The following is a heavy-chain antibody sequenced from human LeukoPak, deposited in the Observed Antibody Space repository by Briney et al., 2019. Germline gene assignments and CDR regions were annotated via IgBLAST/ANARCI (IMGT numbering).Heavy chain of an antibody. D-gene: IGHD1-26*01. Sequence: GGSLRLSCAASGFTVSSNYMSWVRQAPGKGLEWVSVIYSGGSTYYADSVEGRFIISRDNSKNTLYLQMNSLRAEDTAVYYCAKDHGSYIDYWGQGTLVTVSS. V-gene: IGHV3-66*01. CDR1: GFTVSSNY. CDR2: IYSGGST. J-gene: IGHJ4*02. CDR3: AKDHGSYIDY.